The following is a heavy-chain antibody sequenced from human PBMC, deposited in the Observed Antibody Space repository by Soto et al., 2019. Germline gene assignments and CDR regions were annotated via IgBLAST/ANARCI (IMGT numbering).Heavy chain of an antibody. V-gene: IGHV3-23*01. J-gene: IGHJ4*02. CDR1: GFTFSSYA. CDR2: ISGSGGTT. CDR3: AKDGPLTTLRYYESDC. Sequence: GGSLRLSCAASGFTFSSYAMSWVRQAPGKGLEWVSAISGSGGTTYYADSVKGRFTISRDNSKNTLYLQMNSLRAEDTAVYYCAKDGPLTTLRYYESDCWGQGALVTVSS. D-gene: IGHD3-9*01.